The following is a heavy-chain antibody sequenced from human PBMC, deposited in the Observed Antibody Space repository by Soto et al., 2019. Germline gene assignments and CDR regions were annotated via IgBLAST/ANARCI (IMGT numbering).Heavy chain of an antibody. J-gene: IGHJ4*02. CDR1: GFTFSRYW. D-gene: IGHD3-3*01. CDR2: IDSYGSAT. V-gene: IGHV3-74*01. Sequence: GESLKISCAASGFTFSRYWMHWVRQAPGKGLVWVSRIDSYGSATSQVDSVEGRFTISRDNAKNTLYLQMNSLRAEDTAVYYCARGWVEGLSRQPPTDYWGQGTLVTVSS. CDR3: ARGWVEGLSRQPPTDY.